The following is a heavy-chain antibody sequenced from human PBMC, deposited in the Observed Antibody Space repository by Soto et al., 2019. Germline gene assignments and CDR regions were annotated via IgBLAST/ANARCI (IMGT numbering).Heavy chain of an antibody. CDR1: GFTFSSYV. J-gene: IGHJ4*02. CDR2: IASSGGST. V-gene: IGHV3-23*01. D-gene: IGHD2-21*02. Sequence: EVQLLESGGGLVQPGGSLRLSCAASGFTFSSYVMNWVRQAPGRGLEWVSSIASSGGSTYFADSVKARFTISRDNSKNTLSLQMNSLRADHTAVYYCARGDFSFDHWGQGTPVSVSS. CDR3: ARGDFSFDH.